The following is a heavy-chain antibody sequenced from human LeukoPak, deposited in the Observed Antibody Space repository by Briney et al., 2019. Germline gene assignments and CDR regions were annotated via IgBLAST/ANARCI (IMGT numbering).Heavy chain of an antibody. CDR1: GFTVSSNY. CDR3: ARGPRTDSFDY. D-gene: IGHD4-17*01. CDR2: IYSSGNT. Sequence: PGGSLRLSCAASGFTVSSNYMSWVRQVPGKGLEWVSTIYSSGNTFYADSVKGRFTISRDNSKNTLYLQMNSLRAEDTAVYYCARGPRTDSFDYWGQGILVTVSS. J-gene: IGHJ4*02. V-gene: IGHV3-53*01.